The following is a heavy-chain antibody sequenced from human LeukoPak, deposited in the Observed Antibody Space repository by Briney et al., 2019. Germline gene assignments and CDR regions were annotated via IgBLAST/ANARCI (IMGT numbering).Heavy chain of an antibody. D-gene: IGHD2-21*01. CDR1: GGTFSSYT. CDR2: IIPILGIA. CDR3: ARVPDYCGGDCSLDY. V-gene: IGHV1-69*02. Sequence: GASVKVSCKASGGTFSSYTISWVRQAPGQGLEWMGRIIPILGIANYAQKFQGRVTITADKSTSTAYMELSSLRSEDTAVYYCARVPDYCGGDCSLDYWGQGTLVTVSS. J-gene: IGHJ4*02.